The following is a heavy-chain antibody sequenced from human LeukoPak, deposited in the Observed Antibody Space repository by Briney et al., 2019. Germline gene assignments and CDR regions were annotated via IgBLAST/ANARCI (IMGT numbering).Heavy chain of an antibody. Sequence: TSETLSLTCTVSGGSITSRTYYWVWLRQPPGQGLEWIVSIHYSGSTYYSPSLKSRVNISVDTSKKQFFLMLRSVTAADTAVYYCTRVECTDGSCYTFDYWGPGTLVIVSS. D-gene: IGHD2-15*01. CDR3: TRVECTDGSCYTFDY. CDR1: GGSITSRTYY. CDR2: IHYSGST. J-gene: IGHJ4*02. V-gene: IGHV4-39*07.